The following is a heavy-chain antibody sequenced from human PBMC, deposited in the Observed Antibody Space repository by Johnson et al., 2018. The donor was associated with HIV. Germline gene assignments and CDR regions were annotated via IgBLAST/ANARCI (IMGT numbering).Heavy chain of an antibody. CDR3: VRGPPALSRCGVAAKPKGGFDI. Sequence: QVQLVESGGGVVQPGRSQRLSCAASGFPFRGSAMHWVRQAPGKGMEWVAVILFDGVYKHYAESVKGRFTISRDNSKNTPYLQMHSLRCEDTAVAYCVRGPPALSRCGVAAKPKGGFDIWGQGTMVTVSS. CDR1: GFPFRGSA. J-gene: IGHJ3*02. V-gene: IGHV3-30-3*01. CDR2: ILFDGVYK. D-gene: IGHD3-3*01.